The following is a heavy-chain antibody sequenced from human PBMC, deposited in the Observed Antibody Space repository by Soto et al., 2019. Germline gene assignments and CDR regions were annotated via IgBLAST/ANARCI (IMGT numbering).Heavy chain of an antibody. Sequence: PWESLKISCKGSGYSFTSYWISWVRQMPGKGLEWMGRIDPSDSYTNYSPSFQGHVTISADKSISTAYLQWSSLKASDTAMYYCARLSFGYCSSTSCYRFYYGMDVWGQGTTVTVSS. CDR2: IDPSDSYT. CDR3: ARLSFGYCSSTSCYRFYYGMDV. CDR1: GYSFTSYW. D-gene: IGHD2-2*03. J-gene: IGHJ6*02. V-gene: IGHV5-10-1*01.